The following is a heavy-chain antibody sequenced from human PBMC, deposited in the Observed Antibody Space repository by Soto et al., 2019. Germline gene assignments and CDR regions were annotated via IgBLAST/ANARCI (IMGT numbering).Heavy chain of an antibody. Sequence: QGQLVQCGTEVKKPGSSVKDACKASGGTFRNYPINWVRQAPEQGLEWMGSIFPLTDIPDYAQNFQARLTISADKSTSTAYMELSSLTSADTAMYFCARGPLVVLNYFESWGQGTLVTVSS. J-gene: IGHJ4*02. CDR2: IFPLTDIP. V-gene: IGHV1-69*02. CDR1: GGTFRNYP. CDR3: ARGPLVVLNYFES.